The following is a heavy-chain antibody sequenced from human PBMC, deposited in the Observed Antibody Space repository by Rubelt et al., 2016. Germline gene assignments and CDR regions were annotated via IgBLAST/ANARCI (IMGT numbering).Heavy chain of an antibody. Sequence: QVQLQQWGAGLLKPSETLSLTCAVYGGSFSGYYWSWIRQPPGKGLEWIGEINHSGSTNYNPSLKSRVTISVDTSKNQFSLKLSSVTAADTAVYYCASPNPGCSSTSCYYFDYWGQGTLVTVSS. J-gene: IGHJ4*02. CDR2: INHSGST. CDR1: GGSFSGYY. D-gene: IGHD2-2*01. CDR3: ASPNPGCSSTSCYYFDY. V-gene: IGHV4-34*01.